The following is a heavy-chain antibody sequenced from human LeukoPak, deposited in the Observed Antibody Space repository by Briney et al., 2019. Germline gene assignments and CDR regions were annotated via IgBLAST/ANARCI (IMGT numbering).Heavy chain of an antibody. D-gene: IGHD2-8*01. CDR2: IPLTGLT. V-gene: IGHV4-4*02. Sequence: PSGTLSLTCGVSGGSISNTNWWSWVRQPPGQGLEWIGEIPLTGLTHYNPSLESRVTVSLDKSKNQLSLNLTSVTAADTAVYYCSRENGAFSPFGYWGQGTLVTVLS. CDR1: GGSISNTNW. J-gene: IGHJ4*02. CDR3: SRENGAFSPFGY.